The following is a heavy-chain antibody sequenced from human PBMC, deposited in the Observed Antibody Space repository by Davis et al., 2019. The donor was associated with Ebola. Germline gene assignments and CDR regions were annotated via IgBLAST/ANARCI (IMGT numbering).Heavy chain of an antibody. CDR2: LFYTGTT. CDR1: GFTFSSYA. Sequence: GSLRLSCAASGFTFSSYAMSWVRQPPGKGLEWIGSLFYTGTTYFNPSLNSRVAVSVDTSRNHFSLKLSSVTATDTAIYYCAIQVVGTTRIFDFWRQGTLVTVSS. V-gene: IGHV4-39*02. CDR3: AIQVVGTTRIFDF. J-gene: IGHJ4*02. D-gene: IGHD2-21*02.